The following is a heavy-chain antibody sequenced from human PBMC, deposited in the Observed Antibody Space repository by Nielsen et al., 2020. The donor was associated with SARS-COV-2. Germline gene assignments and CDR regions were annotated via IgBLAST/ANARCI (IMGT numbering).Heavy chain of an antibody. CDR3: AKDLRSPGSGSYGG. CDR2: ISGSGGST. V-gene: IGHV3-23*01. CDR1: GFTFSSYA. Sequence: GESLKISCAASGFTFSSYAMSWVRQAPGKGLEWVSAISGSGGSTYYADSVKGRFTISRDNSKNTLYLQMNSLRAEDTAVYYCAKDLRSPGSGSYGGWGQGTLVTVSS. J-gene: IGHJ4*02. D-gene: IGHD1-26*01.